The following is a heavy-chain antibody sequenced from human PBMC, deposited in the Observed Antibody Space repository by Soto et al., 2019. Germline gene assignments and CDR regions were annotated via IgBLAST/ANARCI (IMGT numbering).Heavy chain of an antibody. CDR1: GGSISSGGYY. D-gene: IGHD5-18*01. CDR2: IYYSGST. CDR3: AREGVGYSYGLGSRLAFDY. V-gene: IGHV4-31*03. Sequence: QVQLQESGPGLVKPSQTLSLTCTVSGGSISSGGYYWSWIRQHPGKGLEWIGYIYYSGSTYYNPSLKSRVTISVDTSKNQFSLKLSSVTAADTAVYYCAREGVGYSYGLGSRLAFDYWGQGTLVTVSS. J-gene: IGHJ4*02.